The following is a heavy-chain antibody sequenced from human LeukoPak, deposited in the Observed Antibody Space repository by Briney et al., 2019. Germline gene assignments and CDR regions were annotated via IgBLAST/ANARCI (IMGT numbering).Heavy chain of an antibody. CDR2: IYTSGST. CDR1: GGSISSYY. V-gene: IGHV4-4*07. Sequence: PSETLSLTCTVSGGSISSYYWSWIRQPAGKGLEWIGRIYTSGSTNYNPSLKSRVTMSVDTSKNQFSLKLSSVTAADTAVYYCAREGGDCGGDCGHYYYYYMDVWGKGTTVTVSS. CDR3: AREGGDCGGDCGHYYYYYMDV. D-gene: IGHD2-21*02. J-gene: IGHJ6*03.